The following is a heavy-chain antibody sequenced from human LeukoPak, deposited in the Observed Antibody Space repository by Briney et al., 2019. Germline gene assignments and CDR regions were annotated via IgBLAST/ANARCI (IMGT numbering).Heavy chain of an antibody. CDR3: ARWEGYCSSTSCYTSYCGMDV. Sequence: ASVKVSCKASGYTFTGYYMHWVRQAPGQGLEWMGWINPNSGGTNYAQKFQGRVTMTRDTSISTAYMELSRLRSDDTAVYYCARWEGYCSSTSCYTSYCGMDVWGQGTTVTVSS. CDR1: GYTFTGYY. V-gene: IGHV1-2*02. D-gene: IGHD2-2*02. J-gene: IGHJ6*02. CDR2: INPNSGGT.